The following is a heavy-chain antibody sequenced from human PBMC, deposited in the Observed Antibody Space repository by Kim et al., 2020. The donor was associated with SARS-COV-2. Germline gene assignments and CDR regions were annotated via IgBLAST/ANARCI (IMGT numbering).Heavy chain of an antibody. CDR3: ARHGRTGITIFGVVITYYCMDV. J-gene: IGHJ6*03. D-gene: IGHD3-3*01. CDR1: GGSISSYY. CDR2: IYYSGST. V-gene: IGHV4-59*08. Sequence: SETLSLTCTVSGGSISSYYWSWIRQPPGKGLEWIGYIYYSGSTNYNPSLKSRVTISVDTSKNQFSLKLSSVTAADTAVYYCARHGRTGITIFGVVITYYCMDVWGKGTTVTVSS.